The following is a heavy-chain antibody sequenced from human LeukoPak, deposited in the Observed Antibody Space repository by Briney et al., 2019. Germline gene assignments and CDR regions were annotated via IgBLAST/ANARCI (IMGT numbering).Heavy chain of an antibody. CDR3: ARDPNSAL. Sequence: PSGTLSLTCTVSGGSISSSYLSWIRQPPGKGLEWIWRVYTSGGTNYNYRPSLKSRLNMSVNTSKNQFSLKLSSVTAAYTAVYYCARDPNSALWGQGTLVTVSS. J-gene: IGHJ4*02. CDR2: VYTSGGT. CDR1: GGSISSSY. D-gene: IGHD2-21*01. V-gene: IGHV4-4*07.